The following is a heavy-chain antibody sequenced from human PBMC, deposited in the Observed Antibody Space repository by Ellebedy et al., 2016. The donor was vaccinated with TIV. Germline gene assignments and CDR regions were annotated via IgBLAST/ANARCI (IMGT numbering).Heavy chain of an antibody. V-gene: IGHV3-30*03. D-gene: IGHD3-22*01. CDR3: AREGYDSLGRGYYFDY. J-gene: IGHJ4*02. CDR1: GFTFSSYG. CDR2: ISYDGSNK. Sequence: GESLKISXAASGFTFSSYGMHWVRQAPGKGLEWVAVISYDGSNKYYADSVKGRFTISRDNSKNTLYLQMNSLRAEDTAVYYCAREGYDSLGRGYYFDYWGQGTLVTVSS.